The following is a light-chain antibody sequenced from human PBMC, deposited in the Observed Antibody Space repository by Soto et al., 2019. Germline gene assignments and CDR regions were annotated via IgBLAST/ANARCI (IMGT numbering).Light chain of an antibody. Sequence: QSLPTQPASVSGSPGQSIPISCTGTSSDVGGYNYVSWYQQHPGKAPKLMIYEVSNRPSGVSNRFSGSKSGNTASLTISGLQAEDEADYYCRSYTSSSTYVFGTGTKVTVL. CDR3: RSYTSSSTYV. CDR2: EVS. J-gene: IGLJ1*01. V-gene: IGLV2-14*01. CDR1: SSDVGGYNY.